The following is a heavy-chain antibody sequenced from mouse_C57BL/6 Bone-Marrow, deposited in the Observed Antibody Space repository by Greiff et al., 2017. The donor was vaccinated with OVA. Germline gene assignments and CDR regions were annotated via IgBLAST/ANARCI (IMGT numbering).Heavy chain of an antibody. D-gene: IGHD1-1*01. CDR3: ARANYYGSSHWYFDV. CDR2: ISSGSSTI. CDR1: GFTFSDYG. V-gene: IGHV5-17*01. J-gene: IGHJ1*03. Sequence: EVKLVESGGGLVKPGGSLKLSCAASGFTFSDYGMHWVRQAPEKGLEWVAYISSGSSTIYYADTVKGRFTISRDNAKNTLFLQMTSLSSEDTAMYYGARANYYGSSHWYFDVWGTGTTVTVSS.